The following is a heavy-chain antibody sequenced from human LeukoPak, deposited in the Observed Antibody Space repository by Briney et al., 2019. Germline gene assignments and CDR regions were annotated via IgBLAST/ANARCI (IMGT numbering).Heavy chain of an antibody. CDR3: ARELTTRATHDY. V-gene: IGHV3-7*01. D-gene: IGHD4-17*01. J-gene: IGHJ4*02. CDR1: GFTFSSYW. Sequence: GGSLRLSCAASGFTFSSYWMSWVRQAPGKGLEWVANIKQDGSDKYYVDSVKGRFTISRDNAQNSLYLQMNSLRAEDTAVYYCARELTTRATHDYWGQGTLVTVSS. CDR2: IKQDGSDK.